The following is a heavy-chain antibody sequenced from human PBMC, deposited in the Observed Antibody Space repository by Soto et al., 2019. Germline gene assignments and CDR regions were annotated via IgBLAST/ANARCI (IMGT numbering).Heavy chain of an antibody. V-gene: IGHV1-69*13. D-gene: IGHD5-12*01. CDR2: IIPIFGTA. Sequence: AASVKVSCKASGGTFSSYTMSWVRQAPGQGLEWMGGIIPIFGTANYAQKFQGRVTITADESTSTAYMELSSLRSEDTAVYYCARGEDRDGYNSRYWGQGTLVTVSS. CDR1: GGTFSSYT. CDR3: ARGEDRDGYNSRY. J-gene: IGHJ4*02.